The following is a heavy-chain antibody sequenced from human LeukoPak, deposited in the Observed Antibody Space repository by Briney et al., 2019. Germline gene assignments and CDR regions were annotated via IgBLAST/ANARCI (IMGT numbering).Heavy chain of an antibody. J-gene: IGHJ6*03. CDR1: GFTFSNAW. CDR2: IKSKTDGGTT. Sequence: GGSLRLSCAASGFTFSNAWMSWVRQAPGKGLEWVGRIKSKTDGGTTDYAAPVKGRFTISRDDSKNTLYLQMNSLKTEDTAVYYCTTAPVRVVVIGADYYYYYMDVWGKGTTVTISS. D-gene: IGHD3-22*01. V-gene: IGHV3-15*01. CDR3: TTAPVRVVVIGADYYYYYMDV.